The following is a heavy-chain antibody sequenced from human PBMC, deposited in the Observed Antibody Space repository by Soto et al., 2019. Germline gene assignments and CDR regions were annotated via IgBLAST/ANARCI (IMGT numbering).Heavy chain of an antibody. V-gene: IGHV4-4*07. CDR2: IYTSGST. CDR3: EGEREYSSSWYPDAFDI. J-gene: IGHJ3*02. Sequence: SETLSLTCTVSGGSISSYYWSWIRQPAGKGLEWIGRIYTSGSTNYNPSLKSRVTMSVDTSKNQFSLKLSSVTAADTAVYYWEGEREYSSSWYPDAFDIWGQGTMVTVSS. CDR1: GGSISSYY. D-gene: IGHD6-13*01.